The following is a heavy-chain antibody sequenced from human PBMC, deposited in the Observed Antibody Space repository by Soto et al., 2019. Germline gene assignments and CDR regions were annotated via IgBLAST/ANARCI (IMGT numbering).Heavy chain of an antibody. CDR3: GRRNYVGLYFDY. V-gene: IGHV3-23*01. D-gene: IGHD1-7*01. Sequence: EVQLLESGGGLVQPGGSLRLSCAASGFAFSSYAMSWVRQAPGKGLEWVSVISGSGDSTYYADSVKGRFTISRDNSKNTLYLQMNSLRAEDTAVYYCGRRNYVGLYFDYWGQGTLVTVSS. CDR1: GFAFSSYA. CDR2: ISGSGDST. J-gene: IGHJ4*02.